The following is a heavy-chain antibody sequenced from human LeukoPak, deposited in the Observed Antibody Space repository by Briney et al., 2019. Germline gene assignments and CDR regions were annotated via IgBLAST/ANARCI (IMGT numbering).Heavy chain of an antibody. CDR1: GASIRSGGYY. Sequence: SQTLSLTCTVSGASIRSGGYYWSWIRQHPGKGLEWMGYIYYSGSTYYNPSLKSRASISVDTSKNQFSLKLSSVTAADTAVYYCARLVVPSAMGGYYFDYWGQGTLVTVSS. J-gene: IGHJ4*02. V-gene: IGHV4-31*03. CDR2: IYYSGST. CDR3: ARLVVPSAMGGYYFDY. D-gene: IGHD2-2*01.